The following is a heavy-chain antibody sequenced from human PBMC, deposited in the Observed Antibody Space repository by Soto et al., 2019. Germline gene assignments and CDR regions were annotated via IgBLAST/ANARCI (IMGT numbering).Heavy chain of an antibody. D-gene: IGHD6-13*01. CDR3: AGILGIAAAGSY. CDR2: IIPIFGTA. CDR1: GGTFGSYA. Sequence: ASVKVSCKASGGTFGSYAISWVRQAPGQGLEWMGGIIPIFGTANYAQKFQGRVTITADESTSTAYMELSSLRSEDTAVYYCAGILGIAAAGSYWGQGTLVTVSS. J-gene: IGHJ4*02. V-gene: IGHV1-69*13.